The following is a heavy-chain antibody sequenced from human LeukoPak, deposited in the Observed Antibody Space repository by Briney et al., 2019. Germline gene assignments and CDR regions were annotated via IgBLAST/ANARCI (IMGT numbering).Heavy chain of an antibody. Sequence: YPSQTLSLTCTVSGGSISSGSYYWSWIRQPAGKGLEWIGRIYTSGSTNYNPSLKSRVAISVDTSKNQFSLKLSSVTAADTAVYYCARDHHDYGSGSYCCWGQGTLVTVSS. CDR3: ARDHHDYGSGSYCC. V-gene: IGHV4-61*02. D-gene: IGHD3-10*01. CDR1: GGSISSGSYY. CDR2: IYTSGST. J-gene: IGHJ4*02.